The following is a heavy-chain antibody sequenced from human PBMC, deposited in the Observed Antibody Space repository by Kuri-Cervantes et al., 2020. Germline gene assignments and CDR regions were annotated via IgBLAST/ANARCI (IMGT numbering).Heavy chain of an antibody. CDR2: ISGSGGST. D-gene: IGHD3-10*01. J-gene: IGHJ4*02. V-gene: IGHV3-23*01. Sequence: GESLKISCVASGFTFSNYGIHWVRQAPGKGLEWVSAISGSGGSTYYADSVKGRFTISRDNSKNTLYLQMNSLRAEDTAVYYCAKDLYYYGSGSYYGYWGQGTLVTVSS. CDR3: AKDLYYYGSGSYYGY. CDR1: GFTFSNYG.